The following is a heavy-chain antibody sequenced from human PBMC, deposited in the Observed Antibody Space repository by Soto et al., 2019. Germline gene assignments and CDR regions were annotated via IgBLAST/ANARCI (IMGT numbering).Heavy chain of an antibody. CDR3: ARSTYYDILTGAYYYYAMDV. Sequence: GGSLRLSCAASGFTVGSNYMSWVRQAPGKGLEWVSVIYSEGTPYYADSVKGRFTISRENSNNTLYLHMNNLRAEDTAVYYCARSTYYDILTGAYYYYAMDVWGQGTTVTVS. CDR2: IYSEGTP. V-gene: IGHV3-53*01. J-gene: IGHJ6*02. CDR1: GFTVGSNY. D-gene: IGHD3-9*01.